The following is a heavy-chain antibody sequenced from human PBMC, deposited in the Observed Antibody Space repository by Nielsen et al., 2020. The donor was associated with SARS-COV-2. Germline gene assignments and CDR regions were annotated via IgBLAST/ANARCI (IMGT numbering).Heavy chain of an antibody. J-gene: IGHJ6*03. CDR1: GYTFTSYA. V-gene: IGHV7-4-1*02. CDR3: ARTESNYYYHYMDV. Sequence: ASVKVSCKASGYTFTSYAMHWVRQVPGQGLEWMGWINTNTGDPTYAQGFTGRFVFSLDTSVSTVYLQISSLKAEDTAIYYCARTESNYYYHYMDVWGRGTTVTVSS. CDR2: INTNTGDP. D-gene: IGHD2-8*01.